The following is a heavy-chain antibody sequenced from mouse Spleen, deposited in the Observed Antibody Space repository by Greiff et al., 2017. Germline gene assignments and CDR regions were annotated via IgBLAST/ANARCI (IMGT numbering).Heavy chain of an antibody. CDR3: ARRDGSSPFAY. CDR1: DSEVFPIAY. Sequence: VQLVESGSELRSPGSSVKLSCKDFDSEVFPIAYMRWVRQKPGHGFEWIGDILPSIGRTIYGEKLEDKATLDADTVSNTAYLELNSLTSEDSAIYYCARRDGSSPFAYWGQGTLVTVSA. CDR2: ILPSIGRT. D-gene: IGHD1-1*01. J-gene: IGHJ3*01. V-gene: IGHV15-2*02.